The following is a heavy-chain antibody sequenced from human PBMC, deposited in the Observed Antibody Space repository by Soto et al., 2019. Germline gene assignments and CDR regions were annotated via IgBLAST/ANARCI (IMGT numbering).Heavy chain of an antibody. CDR2: INHSGST. D-gene: IGHD3-10*01. Sequence: QVQLQQWGAGLLKPSETLSLTCAVYGGSFSGYYWSWIRQPPGKGLEWIGEINHSGSTNYNPSLKSRVTISVDTSKNQFSLKLSSVTAADTAVYYCARASASYSALIDYWGQGTLVTVSS. CDR1: GGSFSGYY. CDR3: ARASASYSALIDY. J-gene: IGHJ4*02. V-gene: IGHV4-34*01.